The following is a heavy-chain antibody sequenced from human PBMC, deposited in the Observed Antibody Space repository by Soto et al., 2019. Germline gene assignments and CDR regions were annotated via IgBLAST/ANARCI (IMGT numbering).Heavy chain of an antibody. D-gene: IGHD2-21*01. CDR3: MSLVVVIATAPYLDV. Sequence: EVPLVESGGGLVQPGGSLKLSCAASGVTFRGSAMHWVRQASGKGLEWVGRIRSKANNYATAYAASVKGRFTISRDDSKNTAYLQMNSLKTEDTAVYYCMSLVVVIATAPYLDVWGKGTAVTVSS. CDR1: GVTFRGSA. CDR2: IRSKANNYAT. V-gene: IGHV3-73*01. J-gene: IGHJ6*03.